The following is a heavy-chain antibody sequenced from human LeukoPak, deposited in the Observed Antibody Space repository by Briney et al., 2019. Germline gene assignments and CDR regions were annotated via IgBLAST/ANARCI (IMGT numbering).Heavy chain of an antibody. CDR1: GGSFSGYY. CDR2: INHSGST. CDR3: ARETRGLIVVVSRGAFDI. Sequence: SETLSLTCAVYGGSFSGYYWSWIRRPPGKGLEWIGEINHSGSTNYNPSLKSRVTISVDTSKNQFSLKLSSVTAADTAVYYCARETRGLIVVVSRGAFDIWGQGTMVTVSS. D-gene: IGHD2-15*01. J-gene: IGHJ3*02. V-gene: IGHV4-34*01.